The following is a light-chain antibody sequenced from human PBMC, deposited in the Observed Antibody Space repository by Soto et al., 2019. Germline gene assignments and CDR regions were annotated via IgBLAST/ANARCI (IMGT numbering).Light chain of an antibody. CDR1: QSVSSSY. CDR3: QQYGSSPPIT. J-gene: IGKJ5*01. Sequence: EIVLTQSPGILSLCPEEIAALSCRASQSVSSSYLAWYQQKPGQAPRLLIYGASSRATGIPDRFSGSGSGTDFTLTISRLEPEDFAVYYCQQYGSSPPITFGQGTRLEMK. V-gene: IGKV3-20*01. CDR2: GAS.